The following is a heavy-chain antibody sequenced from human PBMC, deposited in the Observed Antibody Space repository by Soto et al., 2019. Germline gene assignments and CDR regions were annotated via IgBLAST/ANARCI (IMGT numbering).Heavy chain of an antibody. J-gene: IGHJ4*02. CDR1: GFTVSGTD. Sequence: EVQLVESGGGLIQPGGSLRLSCEASGFTVSGTDMSWVRQAPGQGLEWVSIIYTGGHTNYAGSVKGRFSISRDSSKNTLYLRMNSRRADDTAVYYCARAPGRMPDYWGQGTLVTVSS. V-gene: IGHV3-53*01. D-gene: IGHD2-2*01. CDR3: ARAPGRMPDY. CDR2: IYTGGHT.